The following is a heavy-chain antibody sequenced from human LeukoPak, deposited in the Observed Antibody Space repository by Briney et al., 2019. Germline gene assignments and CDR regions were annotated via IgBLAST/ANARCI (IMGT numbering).Heavy chain of an antibody. J-gene: IGHJ3*02. V-gene: IGHV3-7*01. Sequence: GGSLRLSCAASGFSFSDYWMSWVRQAPGKGLEWVANMKQDGSGEYYSDSVKGRFTISRDNAKNSLYLQMNSLRAEDTAVYYCAREASDSSGYYYDRGAFDIWGQGTMVTVSS. CDR1: GFSFSDYW. D-gene: IGHD3-22*01. CDR2: MKQDGSGE. CDR3: AREASDSSGYYYDRGAFDI.